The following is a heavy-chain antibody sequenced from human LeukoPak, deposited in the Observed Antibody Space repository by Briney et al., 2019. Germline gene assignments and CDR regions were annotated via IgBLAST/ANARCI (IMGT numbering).Heavy chain of an antibody. J-gene: IGHJ4*02. V-gene: IGHV1-2*02. CDR3: ATHSRAGSSFDC. D-gene: IGHD5-18*01. CDR1: GYTFTGFY. Sequence: ASVKVSCKTSGYTFTGFYMYWVRQAPGQGLEWMGWVNPNTGGTNYAQKFQGRVSMTRDTSITTAYMELSRLRFDDTAVYYCATHSRAGSSFDCWGQGTLVTVSS. CDR2: VNPNTGGT.